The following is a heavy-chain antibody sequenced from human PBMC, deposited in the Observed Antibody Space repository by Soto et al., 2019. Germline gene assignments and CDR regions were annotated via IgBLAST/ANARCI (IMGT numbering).Heavy chain of an antibody. D-gene: IGHD3-10*01. CDR3: AKVLGGSFKFGY. J-gene: IGHJ4*02. CDR1: GFPFSSYA. V-gene: IGHV3-23*01. CDR2: ISGSGGST. Sequence: GGSLRPSCAAFGFPFSSYAMSGVRQAPGKGLEWVSAISGSGGSTYYADSVKGRFTISRDNSKNTLYLQMNSLRAEDTAVYYCAKVLGGSFKFGYWGQGTLVTVSS.